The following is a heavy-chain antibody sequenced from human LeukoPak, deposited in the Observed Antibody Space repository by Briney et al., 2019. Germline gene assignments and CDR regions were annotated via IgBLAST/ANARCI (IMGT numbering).Heavy chain of an antibody. CDR1: GYTFTGYY. D-gene: IGHD6-19*01. V-gene: IGHV1-2*02. Sequence: ASVKVSCKASGYTFTGYYMHWVRQAPGQGLEWMGWINPDSGGTNYAQKFQGRVTMTRDTSISTAYMELSRLRSDDTAVYYWARDNGRSNSAWPAGYWGQGTLVTVSS. J-gene: IGHJ4*02. CDR3: ARDNGRSNSAWPAGY. CDR2: INPDSGGT.